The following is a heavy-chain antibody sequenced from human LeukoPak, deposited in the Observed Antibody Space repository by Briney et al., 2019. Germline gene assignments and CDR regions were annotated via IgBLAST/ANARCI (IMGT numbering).Heavy chain of an antibody. Sequence: SETLSLTCTVSGGSISSYYWSWIRQPPGKGLEWIGEINHSGSTNYNPSLKSRVTISVDTSKNQFSLKLSSVTAADTAVYYCAREGPRRIVGATVVWFDPWGQGTLVTVSS. CDR1: GGSISSYY. CDR2: INHSGST. CDR3: AREGPRRIVGATVVWFDP. D-gene: IGHD1-26*01. J-gene: IGHJ5*02. V-gene: IGHV4-34*01.